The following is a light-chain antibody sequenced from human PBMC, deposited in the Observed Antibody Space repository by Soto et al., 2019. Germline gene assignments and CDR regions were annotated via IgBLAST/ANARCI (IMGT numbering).Light chain of an antibody. CDR1: QSVSSN. Sequence: EIVMTQSPATLSVSPGERATLSCRASQSVSSNLAWYQQKPGQAHRLLIYDASTRATGIPDRFSGSGSGTEFTLTISRLQSEDLAVYYGQQYNNWPPLTVGGLNKVEIK. J-gene: IGKJ4*01. V-gene: IGKV3-15*01. CDR3: QQYNNWPPLT. CDR2: DAS.